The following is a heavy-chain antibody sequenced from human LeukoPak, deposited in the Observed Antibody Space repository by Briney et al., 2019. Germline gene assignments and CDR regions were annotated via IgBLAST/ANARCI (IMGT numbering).Heavy chain of an antibody. V-gene: IGHV4-59*01. CDR2: IYYSGST. Sequence: SETLSLTCTVSGGSISSYYWSWTRQPPGKGLEWIGYIYYSGSTNYNPSLKSRVTISVDTSKNQFSLKLSSVTAADTAVYYCARNGVGATRNWFDPWGQGTLVTVSS. CDR1: GGSISSYY. D-gene: IGHD1-26*01. J-gene: IGHJ5*02. CDR3: ARNGVGATRNWFDP.